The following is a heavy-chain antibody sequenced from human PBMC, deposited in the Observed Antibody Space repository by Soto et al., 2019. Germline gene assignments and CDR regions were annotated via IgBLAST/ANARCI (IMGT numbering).Heavy chain of an antibody. V-gene: IGHV3-30*18. D-gene: IGHD2-2*01. CDR2: ISYDGSNK. CDR1: GFTFSSYG. Sequence: GGSLRLSCAASGFTFSSYGMHWVRQAPGKGLEWVAVISYDGSNKYYADSVKGRFTISRDNSKNTLYLQMNSLRAEDTAVYYCAKDLLNAPDFYGMDVWGQGTTVTVSS. CDR3: AKDLLNAPDFYGMDV. J-gene: IGHJ6*02.